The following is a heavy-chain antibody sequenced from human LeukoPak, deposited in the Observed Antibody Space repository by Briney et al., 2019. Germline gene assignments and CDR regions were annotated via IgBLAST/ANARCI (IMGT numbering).Heavy chain of an antibody. Sequence: SETLSLTCTVSGGSISSSSTYHWGWIRQPPGKGLEWIGNIYYSGSTYYNPSLRSRLTISVDTSRNQFSLKLSSVTAADTAVYYCARERSGWLNDAFDIWGQGTMVTVSS. CDR1: GGSISSSSTYH. CDR3: ARERSGWLNDAFDI. CDR2: IYYSGST. D-gene: IGHD6-19*01. J-gene: IGHJ3*02. V-gene: IGHV4-39*02.